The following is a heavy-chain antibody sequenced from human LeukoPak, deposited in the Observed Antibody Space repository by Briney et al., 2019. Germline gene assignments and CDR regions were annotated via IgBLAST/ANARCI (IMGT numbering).Heavy chain of an antibody. J-gene: IGHJ1*01. D-gene: IGHD2/OR15-2a*01. Sequence: PSETLSLTCAVSGGSISSNNWWGWVRQSPGKGLEWIGEVFHSGSTNYNPSLKSRATISVDTSKNQFSLNLSSVTAADTAVYYCATWALYGNSAKDFWGQGTLVTVSS. CDR1: GGSISSNNW. V-gene: IGHV4-4*02. CDR2: VFHSGST. CDR3: ATWALYGNSAKDF.